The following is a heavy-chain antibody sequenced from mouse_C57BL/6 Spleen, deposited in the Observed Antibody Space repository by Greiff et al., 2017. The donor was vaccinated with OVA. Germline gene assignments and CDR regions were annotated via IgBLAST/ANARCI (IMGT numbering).Heavy chain of an antibody. CDR2: INPNNGGT. CDR3: ARGYYYGSTDY. J-gene: IGHJ4*01. CDR1: GYTFTDYY. Sequence: EVQLQQSGPELVKPGASVKISCKASGYTFTDYYMNWVKQSHGKSLEWIGDINPNNGGTSYNQKFKGKATLTVDKSSSTAYMELRSLTSEDSAVYYCARGYYYGSTDYWGQGTSVTVSS. D-gene: IGHD1-1*01. V-gene: IGHV1-26*01.